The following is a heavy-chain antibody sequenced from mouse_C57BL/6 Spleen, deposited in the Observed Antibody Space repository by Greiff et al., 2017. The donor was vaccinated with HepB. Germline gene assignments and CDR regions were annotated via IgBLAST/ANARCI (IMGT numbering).Heavy chain of an antibody. CDR2: IHPSDSDT. Sequence: QVHVKQPGAELVKPGASVKVSCKASGYTFTSYWMHWVKQRPGQGLEWIGRIHPSDSDTNYNQKFKGKATLTVDKSSSIAYMQLSSLTSEDSAVYYCAIGTGDYWGQGTTLTVSS. J-gene: IGHJ2*01. D-gene: IGHD4-1*01. V-gene: IGHV1-74*01. CDR1: GYTFTSYW. CDR3: AIGTGDY.